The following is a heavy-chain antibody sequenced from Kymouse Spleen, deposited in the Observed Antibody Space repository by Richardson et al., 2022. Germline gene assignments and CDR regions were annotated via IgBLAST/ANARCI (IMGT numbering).Heavy chain of an antibody. CDR3: ARALWFGESPDDY. Sequence: QVQLQQWGAGLLKPSETLSLTCAVYGGSFSGYYWSWIRQPPGKGLEWIGEINHSGSTNYNPSLKSRVTISVDTSKNQFSLKLSSVTAADTAVYYCARALWFGESPDDYWGQGTLVTVSS. CDR2: INHSGST. V-gene: IGHV4-34*01. D-gene: IGHD3-10*01. J-gene: IGHJ4*02. CDR1: GGSFSGYY.